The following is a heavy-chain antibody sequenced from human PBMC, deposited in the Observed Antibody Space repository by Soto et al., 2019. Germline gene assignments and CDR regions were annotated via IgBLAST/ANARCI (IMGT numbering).Heavy chain of an antibody. V-gene: IGHV3-33*01. J-gene: IGHJ4*02. CDR3: ARDLDSPGIAVAGTIDY. Sequence: GGSLRLSCAASGFTFSSYGMHWVRQAPGKGLEWVAVIWYDGSNKYYADSVKGRFTISRDNSKNTLYLQMNSLRAEDTAVYYCARDLDSPGIAVAGTIDYWGQGTLVTVSS. CDR2: IWYDGSNK. D-gene: IGHD6-19*01. CDR1: GFTFSSYG.